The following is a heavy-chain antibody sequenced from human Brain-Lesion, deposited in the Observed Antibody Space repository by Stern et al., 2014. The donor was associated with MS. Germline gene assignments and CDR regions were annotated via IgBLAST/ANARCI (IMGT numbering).Heavy chain of an antibody. V-gene: IGHV3-30*18. CDR2: VSYDGSNK. CDR3: AKDRQYLTYFFDH. CDR1: GFTFCSCA. Sequence: VQLVESGGGVVQPGRPLRLSCVASGFTFCSCAMHWVRQAPGKGLEWVAGVSYDGSNKYYADSVKGRFTISRDNSQNTLYMQMSSLRPEDTAVYYCAKDRQYLTYFFDHWGQGSLVTVSS. D-gene: IGHD2/OR15-2a*01. J-gene: IGHJ5*02.